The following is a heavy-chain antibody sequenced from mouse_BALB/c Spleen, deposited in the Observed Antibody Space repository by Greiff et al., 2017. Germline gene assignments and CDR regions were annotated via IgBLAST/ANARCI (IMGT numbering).Heavy chain of an antibody. J-gene: IGHJ3*01. Sequence: QVQLQQPGAELVRPGASVKLSCKASGYTFTSYWINWVKQRPGQGLEWIGNIYPSDSYTNYNQKFKDKATLTVDKSSSTAYMQLSSPTSEDSAVYYCTRGDGYSWFAYWGQGTLVTVSA. D-gene: IGHD2-3*01. CDR1: GYTFTSYW. CDR3: TRGDGYSWFAY. V-gene: IGHV1-69*02. CDR2: IYPSDSYT.